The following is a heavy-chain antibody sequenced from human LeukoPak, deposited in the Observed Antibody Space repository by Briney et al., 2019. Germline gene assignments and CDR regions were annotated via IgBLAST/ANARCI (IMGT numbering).Heavy chain of an antibody. CDR1: GFTFSSYE. D-gene: IGHD2-15*01. V-gene: IGHV3-48*03. CDR2: ISSSGSTI. CDR3: AKAPVTTCSGAYCYPFDY. Sequence: GGSLRLSCAASGFTFSSYEMNWVRQAPGKGLEWVSYISSSGSTIYYADSVKGRFTISRDSSNNTLYLQMNSQRAGDGAVYYCAKAPVTTCSGAYCYPFDYWSQGTLVTVSS. J-gene: IGHJ4*02.